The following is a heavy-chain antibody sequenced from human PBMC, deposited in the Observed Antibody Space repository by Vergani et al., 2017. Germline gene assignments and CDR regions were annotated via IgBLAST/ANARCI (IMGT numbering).Heavy chain of an antibody. Sequence: EVQLLESGGGLVQPGGSLRLSCAASGFPFSSYAMSWVRQAPGKGLEWVSAISVRGGSTYYADPVKGGFTISRDNSKNTLYLQMNSLRAEDTAVYYCAKRDERTAHYDILTGYSTLDYWGQGTLVTVSS. D-gene: IGHD3-9*01. CDR2: ISVRGGST. CDR1: GFPFSSYA. J-gene: IGHJ4*02. CDR3: AKRDERTAHYDILTGYSTLDY. V-gene: IGHV3-23*01.